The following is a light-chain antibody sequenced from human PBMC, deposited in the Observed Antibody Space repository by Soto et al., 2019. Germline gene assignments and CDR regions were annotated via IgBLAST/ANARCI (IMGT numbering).Light chain of an antibody. CDR2: DAS. Sequence: DIQMTQSPSTLSASVGDRVTITCRARQSISSWLAWYQQKPGKAPKLLIYDASILESGVPARFSGSGSGTEFTLTISSLQPGDFATYYCQQYNSYRTFGQGTKVDIK. V-gene: IGKV1-5*01. J-gene: IGKJ1*01. CDR1: QSISSW. CDR3: QQYNSYRT.